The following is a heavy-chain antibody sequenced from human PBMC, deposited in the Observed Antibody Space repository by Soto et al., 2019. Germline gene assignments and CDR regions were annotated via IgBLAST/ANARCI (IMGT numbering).Heavy chain of an antibody. V-gene: IGHV4-31*03. D-gene: IGHD2-15*01. CDR3: AAQGGLESRYFYALFA. Sequence: QVQLQQSGPGLVKPSETLSLTCTVPAGSVTSDPYYFTWVRRRPGKGLEWIGYIYYTGSTYYSPSLRSRVSISRDTSKNQFSLRLTSVTAADTAVYYCAAQGGLESRYFYALFAWVQGTLVTVSS. CDR2: IYYTGST. J-gene: IGHJ5*02. CDR1: AGSVTSDPYY.